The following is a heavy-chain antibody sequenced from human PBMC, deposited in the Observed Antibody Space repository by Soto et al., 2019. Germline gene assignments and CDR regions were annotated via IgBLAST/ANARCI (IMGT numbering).Heavy chain of an antibody. D-gene: IGHD6-13*01. V-gene: IGHV1-69*08. J-gene: IGHJ4*02. CDR1: GGTFSSYT. CDR3: ARDAVAAAGTATEKLDY. Sequence: QVQLVQSGAEVKKPGSSVKVSCKASGGTFSSYTISWVRQAPGQGLEWMGRIIPILGIANYAQKFQGRVTITADKSTSTAYMELSSLRSEDTAVYYCARDAVAAAGTATEKLDYWGQGTLVTVSS. CDR2: IIPILGIA.